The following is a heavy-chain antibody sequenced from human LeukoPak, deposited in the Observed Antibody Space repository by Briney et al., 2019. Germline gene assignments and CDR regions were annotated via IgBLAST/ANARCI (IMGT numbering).Heavy chain of an antibody. D-gene: IGHD3-22*01. CDR1: GFTLSNAW. CDR3: ARSNYYDSRSWGFDI. Sequence: GGSLRLSCAASGFTLSNAWMNWVRQAPSKGLEWVGLIKSIANGETRDYAAPVKGRFTISRDNSKNTLFLQMNSLRAEDTAVYYCARSNYYDSRSWGFDIWGQGTMVTVSS. J-gene: IGHJ3*02. CDR2: IKSIANGETR. V-gene: IGHV3-15*01.